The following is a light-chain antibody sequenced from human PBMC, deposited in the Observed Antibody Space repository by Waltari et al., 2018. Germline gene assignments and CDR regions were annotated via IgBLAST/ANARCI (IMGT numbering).Light chain of an antibody. V-gene: IGKV3-20*01. CDR2: GAS. CDR3: QHFVRLPVT. J-gene: IGKJ1*01. CDR1: QSVNKA. Sequence: IVLTQSPVTLSLSPGERATLSSRASQSVNKALTWYQLKPGQAPRLLIYGASNRATGIPDRFSGSGSGTDFSLTISRLEPEDFAVYYCQHFVRLPVTFGQGTKVEIK.